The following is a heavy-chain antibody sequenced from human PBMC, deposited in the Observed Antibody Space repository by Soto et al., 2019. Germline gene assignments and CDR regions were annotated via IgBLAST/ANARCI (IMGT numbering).Heavy chain of an antibody. V-gene: IGHV3-30*18. D-gene: IGHD2-15*01. CDR1: GFTFSIYG. CDR2: ISYDGSNK. CDR3: AKDLGYCSGGSCYSFEY. J-gene: IGHJ4*02. Sequence: QVQLVESGGGVVQPGRSLRLSCAASGFTFSIYGMHWVRQAPGKGLEWVAVISYDGSNKYYADSVKGRFTISRDNSKNTLYLQMNSLRAEDTAVYYCAKDLGYCSGGSCYSFEYWGQGTLVTVSS.